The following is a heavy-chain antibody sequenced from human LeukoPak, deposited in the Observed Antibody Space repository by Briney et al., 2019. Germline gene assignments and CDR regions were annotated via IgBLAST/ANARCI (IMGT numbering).Heavy chain of an antibody. CDR2: INTDGSST. CDR3: ARVGGEAYYYDSSDSLDY. CDR1: GFTFSSYW. V-gene: IGHV3-74*01. Sequence: GGSLRLSCAASGFTFSSYWMHWVRQAPGKGLVWVSRINTDGSSTSYADSVKGRFTISRDNAKNTLYLQMNSLRAEDTAVYYCARVGGEAYYYDSSDSLDYWGQGTLVTVSS. D-gene: IGHD3-22*01. J-gene: IGHJ4*02.